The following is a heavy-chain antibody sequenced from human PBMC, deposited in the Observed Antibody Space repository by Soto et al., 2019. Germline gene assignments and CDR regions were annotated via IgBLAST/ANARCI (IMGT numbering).Heavy chain of an antibody. CDR2: IHHRGGT. Sequence: SSETLSLTCAVSGGSVSSSNLWSWVRQPPGKGLEWIGEIHHRGGTNYNPSLKSRVILSLDKSKNQFSLKVTSVTAADTAVYYCARGVGSTAVAGQFDSWGQGILVTVSS. CDR1: GGSVSSSNL. D-gene: IGHD6-19*01. V-gene: IGHV4-4*02. J-gene: IGHJ4*02. CDR3: ARGVGSTAVAGQFDS.